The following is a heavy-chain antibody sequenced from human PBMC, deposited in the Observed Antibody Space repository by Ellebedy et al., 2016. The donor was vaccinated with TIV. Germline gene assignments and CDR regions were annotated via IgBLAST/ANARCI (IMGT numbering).Heavy chain of an antibody. CDR2: IYGSGST. Sequence: MPSETLSLTCTVSGDSITSGGFSWTWVRQPPGMGLEWFGYIYGSGSTHYSPSLKSRVTISADKSNNQLSLRLSSVTAADTAVYFCARTSGDYSYVGGYYFDYWGRGALVTVSS. D-gene: IGHD4-11*01. CDR3: ARTSGDYSYVGGYYFDY. V-gene: IGHV4-30-2*01. CDR1: GDSITSGGFS. J-gene: IGHJ4*02.